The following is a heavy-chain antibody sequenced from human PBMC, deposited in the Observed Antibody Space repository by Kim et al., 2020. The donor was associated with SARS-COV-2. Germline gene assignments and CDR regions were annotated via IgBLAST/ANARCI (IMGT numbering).Heavy chain of an antibody. CDR2: ISSSSSTI. V-gene: IGHV3-48*02. Sequence: GGSLRLSCAASGFTFSSYSMNWVGQAPGKGLEWVSYISSSSSTIYYADSVKGRFTISRDNAKNSLYLQMNSLRDEDTAVYYCARDVLRYCDWLLEGPGAFDIWGQGTMVTVSS. J-gene: IGHJ3*02. CDR3: ARDVLRYCDWLLEGPGAFDI. D-gene: IGHD3-9*01. CDR1: GFTFSSYS.